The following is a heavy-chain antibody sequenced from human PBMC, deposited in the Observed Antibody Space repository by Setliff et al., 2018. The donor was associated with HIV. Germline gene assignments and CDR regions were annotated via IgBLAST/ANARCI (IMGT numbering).Heavy chain of an antibody. J-gene: IGHJ6*02. Sequence: ASVKVSCKASGYTISAHGVSWVRHVPGHGLEWMGWISGDTGDIKYSQRFEGRLTMTTETSTNTAYMELRSLRSDDTAVYYCANGRHQLPTHKQSYYYYDMDVWGQGTTVTRLL. CDR2: ISGDTGDI. CDR1: GYTISAHG. CDR3: ANGRHQLPTHKQSYYYYDMDV. D-gene: IGHD2-2*01. V-gene: IGHV1-18*01.